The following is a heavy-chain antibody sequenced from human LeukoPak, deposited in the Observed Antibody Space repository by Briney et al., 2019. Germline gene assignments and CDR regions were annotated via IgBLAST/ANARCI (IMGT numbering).Heavy chain of an antibody. V-gene: IGHV3-48*03. CDR1: GFTFSSYE. D-gene: IGHD6-13*01. Sequence: GGSLRLSCAASGFTFSSYEMNWVRQAPGKGLDWVSYISSSGSTIYYADSVKGRFTISRDNAKNSLYLQMNSLRAEDTAVYYCARVRSSRSIAAVPFDYWGQGTLVTVSS. J-gene: IGHJ4*02. CDR3: ARVRSSRSIAAVPFDY. CDR2: ISSSGSTI.